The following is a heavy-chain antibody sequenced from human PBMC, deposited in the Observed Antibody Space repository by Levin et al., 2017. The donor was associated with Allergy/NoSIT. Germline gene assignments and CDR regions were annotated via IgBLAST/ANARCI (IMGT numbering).Heavy chain of an antibody. J-gene: IGHJ4*02. V-gene: IGHV3-33*01. CDR1: GFTFSGHG. D-gene: IGHD6-19*01. CDR3: ARDRGVAVAYFDF. CDR2: IWYDGSNK. Sequence: SCAASGFTFSGHGMHWVRQAPGKGLEWVAVIWYDGSNKNYADSVKGRFTISRDNSRNTLNLQMNSLRAEDTAMYYCARDRGVAVAYFDFWGQGTLVTVSS.